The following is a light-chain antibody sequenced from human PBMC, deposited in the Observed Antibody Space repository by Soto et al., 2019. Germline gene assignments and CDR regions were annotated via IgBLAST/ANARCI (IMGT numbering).Light chain of an antibody. CDR2: AAS. V-gene: IGKV1-39*01. CDR3: KHNYQGPPWT. Sequence: DIQMTQSPSSLSASVGDRVTITCRASQSITKYLNWYQQKPGKAPRLLILAASILQSRVQSRFRGSGSGTDFTLTISSLQPGDFATYYCKHNYQGPPWTFGQGTMVEVK. J-gene: IGKJ1*01. CDR1: QSITKY.